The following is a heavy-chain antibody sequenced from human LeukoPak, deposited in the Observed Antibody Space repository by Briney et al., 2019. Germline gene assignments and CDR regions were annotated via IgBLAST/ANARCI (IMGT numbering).Heavy chain of an antibody. CDR2: IYYSGST. J-gene: IGHJ3*02. V-gene: IGHV4-39*01. CDR1: GGSISSSSYY. CDR3: ARGGSSSFETDAFDI. D-gene: IGHD6-6*01. Sequence: SETLSLTCTVSGGSISSSSYYWGWIRQPPGKGLEWIGSIYYSGSTYYNPSLKGRVTISVDTSKNQFSLKLSSVTAADTAVYYCARGGSSSFETDAFDIWGQGTMVTVSS.